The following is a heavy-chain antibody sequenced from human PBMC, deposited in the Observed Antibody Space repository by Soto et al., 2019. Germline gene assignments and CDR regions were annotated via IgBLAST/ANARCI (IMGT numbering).Heavy chain of an antibody. V-gene: IGHV3-23*01. CDR3: AKGRRVGISSAVDL. CDR2: ISGSGSRT. CDR1: GFTFSHFA. D-gene: IGHD3-22*01. J-gene: IGHJ5*02. Sequence: EMQLLETGGALVPPGESLRLSCAASGFTFSHFAMIWVRQRPGKGLEWISGISGSGSRTYDADSVQGRFTIARYNPNSNLYMHMDSLRVKDTAVYYCAKGRRVGISSAVDLWGQGTLVTVSS.